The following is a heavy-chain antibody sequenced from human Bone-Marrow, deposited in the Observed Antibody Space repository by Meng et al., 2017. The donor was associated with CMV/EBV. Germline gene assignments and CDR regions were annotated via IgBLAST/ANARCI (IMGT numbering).Heavy chain of an antibody. CDR2: TYYSGST. J-gene: IGHJ4*02. D-gene: IGHD4-17*01. CDR3: AEILMTTETYYFDH. CDR1: GGSISSYY. Sequence: SETLSLTCTVSGGSISSYYWGWIRQPPGKGLEWIGSTYYSGSTYYNPSLKSRVTISVNTSKNQFSLKLSSVTAADTAVYYCAEILMTTETYYFDHWGQGTLVTVSS. V-gene: IGHV4-39*07.